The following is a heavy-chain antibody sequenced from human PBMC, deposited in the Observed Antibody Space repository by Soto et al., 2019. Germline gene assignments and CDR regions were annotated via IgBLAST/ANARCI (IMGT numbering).Heavy chain of an antibody. D-gene: IGHD1-26*01. Sequence: QITLKESGPTLVKPTQTLTLTCTFSGFSLSTNGVGVGWIRQPPGKALEWLAVIYWDDSKHYSPSLKSRLTITKDTSKNQVVLTMTNMDPVDTATYYCARKGSGIYAFDIRGQGTMVTVSS. J-gene: IGHJ3*02. CDR1: GFSLSTNGVG. CDR2: IYWDDSK. V-gene: IGHV2-5*02. CDR3: ARKGSGIYAFDI.